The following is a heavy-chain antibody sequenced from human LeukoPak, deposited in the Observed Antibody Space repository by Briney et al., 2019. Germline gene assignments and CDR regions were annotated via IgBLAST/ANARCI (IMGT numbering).Heavy chain of an antibody. CDR3: AKASHGPGSFSWFDP. CDR1: GFTFSSYG. CDR2: ISGSGGST. D-gene: IGHD3-10*01. V-gene: IGHV3-23*01. Sequence: PGGSLRLSCAASGFTFSSYGMSWVRQAPGKGLEWVSAISGSGGSTYYADSVKGRFTISRDNSKNTLYLQMNSLRAEDTAVYYCAKASHGPGSFSWFDPWGQGTLVTVSS. J-gene: IGHJ5*02.